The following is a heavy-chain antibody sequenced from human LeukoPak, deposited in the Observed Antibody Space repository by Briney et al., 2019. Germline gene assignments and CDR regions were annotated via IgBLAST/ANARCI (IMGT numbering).Heavy chain of an antibody. J-gene: IGHJ4*02. CDR3: ARYCSSTSCGDFDY. CDR2: IIPIFGTA. V-gene: IGHV1-69*05. D-gene: IGHD2-2*01. Sequence: SVKVSCKVSGYTLTELSMHWVRQAPGQGLEWMGGIIPIFGTANYAQKFQGRVTITTDESTSTAHMELSSLRSEDTAVYYCARYCSSTSCGDFDYWGQGTLVTVSS. CDR1: GYTLTELS.